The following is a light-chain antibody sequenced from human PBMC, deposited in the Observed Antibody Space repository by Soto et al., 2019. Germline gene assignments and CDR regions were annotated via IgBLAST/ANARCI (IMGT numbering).Light chain of an antibody. J-gene: IGKJ1*01. CDR2: GAS. CDR3: QQHVGSPCT. V-gene: IGKV3-15*01. Sequence: EIVRTQSPATLSVSPGERSTLSCRASQSISSNVAWYKQQPGQAPRLRLYGASTRATAIPDRFSGGGSGTAFTIPTSRLEAQDFAVYYCQQHVGSPCTCGQGTKVDIK. CDR1: QSISSN.